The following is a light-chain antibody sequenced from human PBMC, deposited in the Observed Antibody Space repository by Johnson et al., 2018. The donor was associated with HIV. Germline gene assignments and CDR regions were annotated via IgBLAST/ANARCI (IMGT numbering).Light chain of an antibody. J-gene: IGLJ1*01. CDR1: SSNIGNNY. Sequence: QPVLTQPPSVSAAPGQKVTISCSGSSSNIGNNYVSWYQQLPGRAPKLLIYDNNKRPSGIPDRFSGSKSGTSATLGITGLQTGDEAEYYCGTWDSSLRVGFFGTGTKFTVL. CDR2: DNN. CDR3: GTWDSSLRVGF. V-gene: IGLV1-51*01.